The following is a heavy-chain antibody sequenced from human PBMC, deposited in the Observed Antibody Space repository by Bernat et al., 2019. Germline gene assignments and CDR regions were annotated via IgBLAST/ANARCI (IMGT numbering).Heavy chain of an antibody. J-gene: IGHJ4*02. CDR3: ARADILTGSFHY. V-gene: IGHV1-3*01. CDR2: INAGNGNS. D-gene: IGHD3-9*01. CDR1: GYTFTSYP. Sequence: QVQLVQSGAEVKKPGASVKVSCKASGYTFTSYPMHLVRQAPGQRLEWMGWINAGNGNSEFSQNFQDRVIFTRDTSANTAYMELTSLRSEDAAVYYCARADILTGSFHYWGQGTLVTVSS.